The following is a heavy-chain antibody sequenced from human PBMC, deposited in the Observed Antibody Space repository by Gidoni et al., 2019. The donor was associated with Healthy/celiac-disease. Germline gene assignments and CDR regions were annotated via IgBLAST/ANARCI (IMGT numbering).Heavy chain of an antibody. CDR3: ARFTYCGGDCDSGVDY. V-gene: IGHV5-10-1*01. D-gene: IGHD2-21*02. Sequence: PSFQGHVTISADKSISTAYLQWSSLKAADTAMYYCARFTYCGGDCDSGVDYWGQGTLVTVSS. J-gene: IGHJ4*02.